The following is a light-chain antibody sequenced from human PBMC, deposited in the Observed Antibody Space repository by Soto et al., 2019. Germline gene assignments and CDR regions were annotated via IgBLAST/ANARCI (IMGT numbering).Light chain of an antibody. CDR1: QSISNW. Sequence: DILVNQSRSTVPAYVGDRVTITCRASQSISNWLAWYHQKPGTAPKVLIYHASNVQSGVPSRFSGSGSGTEFTLTIIFLPAEGIPANSAHRTYQPSTSAQRTKADIK. CDR2: HAS. V-gene: IGKV1-5*01. CDR3: HRTYQPST. J-gene: IGKJ1*01.